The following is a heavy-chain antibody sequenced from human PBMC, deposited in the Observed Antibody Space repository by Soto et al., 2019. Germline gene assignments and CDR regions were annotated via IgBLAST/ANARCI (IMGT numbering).Heavy chain of an antibody. Sequence: PGGSLRLSCTDSGFMFNNSAMTWVRQAPGQGLQWVASVSDNGGSRGGTYYADSVKGRFTISRDNSKNTLYLQLDSLTGADTAVYYCASAKAVVIAALGIWGQGTMVTVSS. J-gene: IGHJ3*02. CDR3: ASAKAVVIAALGI. D-gene: IGHD2-21*01. CDR2: VSDNGGSRGGT. V-gene: IGHV3-23*01. CDR1: GFMFNNSA.